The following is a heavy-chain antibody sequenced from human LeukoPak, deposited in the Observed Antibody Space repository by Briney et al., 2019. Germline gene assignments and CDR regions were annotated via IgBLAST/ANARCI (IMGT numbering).Heavy chain of an antibody. CDR1: LATFSSYA. D-gene: IGHD3-3*01. J-gene: IGHJ6*03. V-gene: IGHV1-69*05. Sequence: SLKLSCKPSLATFSSYAISCVPQAPGHWLKWMGGIIHIFVTANYVKKFQGRVSITTDESTSTVYMEMSSMRSEERVVYYCARVNLIFGVVIRPYDYYYYMDVWGKGTTVTVSS. CDR2: IIHIFVTA. CDR3: ARVNLIFGVVIRPYDYYYYMDV.